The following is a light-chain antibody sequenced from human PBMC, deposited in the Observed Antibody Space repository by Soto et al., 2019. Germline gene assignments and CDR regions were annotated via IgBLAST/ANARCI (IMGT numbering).Light chain of an antibody. CDR1: HNLLLPSNRKNY. CDR3: HQHYDIPRT. CDR2: WAS. Sequence: LSTYCQNVDLGTRVALHCKCIHNLLLPSNRKNYLAWYQQKPGQPPKLLIYWASIREFGVPDRFSGSGSGTDFTLTISSLQAEDVAVYYCHQHYDIPRTVGQGTKVDIK. V-gene: IGKV4-1*01. J-gene: IGKJ1*01.